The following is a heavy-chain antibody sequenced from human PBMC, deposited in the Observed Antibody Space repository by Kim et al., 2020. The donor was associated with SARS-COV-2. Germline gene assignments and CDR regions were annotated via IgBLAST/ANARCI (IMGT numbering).Heavy chain of an antibody. CDR1: GFAFNTYG. Sequence: GGSLRLSCEASGFAFNTYGMHWVRQAPGKGLEWVAVISHDGIKKHYAESVQGRFIVSRDNSKNTLYLHLNSLRREDTAVFYCARDLSTEISGWNYWGQGTLVTVSS. CDR2: ISHDGIKK. V-gene: IGHV3-30*03. J-gene: IGHJ4*02. D-gene: IGHD6-19*01. CDR3: ARDLSTEISGWNY.